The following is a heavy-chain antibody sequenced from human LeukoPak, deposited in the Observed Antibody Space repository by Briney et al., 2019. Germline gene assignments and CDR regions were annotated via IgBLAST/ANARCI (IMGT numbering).Heavy chain of an antibody. D-gene: IGHD3-10*01. CDR2: ISSTSAYI. J-gene: IGHJ4*02. V-gene: IGHV3-21*01. CDR3: ARDLTQPMVRGVIGDY. Sequence: GGSLRLSCAGSGFALKSYSLSWVRQAPGKGLEWVSSISSTSAYIYYADSVKGRFTISRDNVDNVVYLQMNSLRAEDTAVYYCARDLTQPMVRGVIGDYWGQGTLVTVSS. CDR1: GFALKSYS.